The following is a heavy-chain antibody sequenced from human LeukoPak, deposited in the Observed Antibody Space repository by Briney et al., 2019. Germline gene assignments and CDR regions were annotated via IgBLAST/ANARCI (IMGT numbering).Heavy chain of an antibody. CDR2: IGHDGTYK. D-gene: IGHD1-26*01. V-gene: IGHV3-33*01. J-gene: IGHJ4*02. CDR1: GFTFGTFG. CDR3: ARDFSVGSYFDY. Sequence: GGSLRLSCAASGFTFGTFGMHWVRQAPGKGLEWVAVIGHDGTYKNYADSVKGRFTISRDNSKNTLYLQMDSLRAEDTAVYYCARDFSVGSYFDYWGQGTLATVSS.